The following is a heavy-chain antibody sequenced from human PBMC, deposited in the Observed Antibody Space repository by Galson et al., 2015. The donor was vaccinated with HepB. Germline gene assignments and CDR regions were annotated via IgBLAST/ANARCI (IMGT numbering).Heavy chain of an antibody. Sequence: PALVKPTQTLTLTCTFSGFSLSTSGVGVGWIRQPPGKALEWLALIFWDGDKRYSPSLKSRLTIAKGSSGNQVVLTMTNMDPVDTATYFCTHRPQSGSYFPTWGQGTLVTVSS. D-gene: IGHD1-26*01. V-gene: IGHV2-5*02. J-gene: IGHJ5*02. CDR1: GFSLSTSGVG. CDR3: THRPQSGSYFPT. CDR2: IFWDGDK.